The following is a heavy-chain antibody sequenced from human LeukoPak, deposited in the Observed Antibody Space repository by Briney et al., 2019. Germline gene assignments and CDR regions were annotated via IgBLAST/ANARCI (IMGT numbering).Heavy chain of an antibody. D-gene: IGHD5-24*01. Sequence: GGSLRLSCAASRFTFSSYWMSWVRQAPGKGLEWVANIKQDGSEKYYVDSVKGRFTISRDNAKNSLYLQLNSLRAEDTAVYYCARARGGYNFDYWGQGTLVTVSS. V-gene: IGHV3-7*03. CDR2: IKQDGSEK. CDR3: ARARGGYNFDY. CDR1: RFTFSSYW. J-gene: IGHJ4*02.